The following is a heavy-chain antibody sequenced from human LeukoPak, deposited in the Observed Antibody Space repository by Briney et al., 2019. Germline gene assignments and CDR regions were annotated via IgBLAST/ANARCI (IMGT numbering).Heavy chain of an antibody. V-gene: IGHV1-8*02. CDR3: ARNYGSGSLGYYYYYMDV. D-gene: IGHD3-10*01. CDR1: GYTFTSYY. J-gene: IGHJ6*03. Sequence: ASVKVSCKASGYTFTSYYIHWVRQAPGQGLEWMGWMNPKSGNTGYAQKFQGRVTMTRNTSISTAYMELSSLRSEDTAVYYCARNYGSGSLGYYYYYMDVWGKGTTVTISS. CDR2: MNPKSGNT.